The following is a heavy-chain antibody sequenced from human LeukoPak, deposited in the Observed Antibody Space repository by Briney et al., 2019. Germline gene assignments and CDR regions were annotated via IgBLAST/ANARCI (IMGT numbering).Heavy chain of an antibody. CDR2: ISAYNGNT. Sequence: ASVKVSCKGSGYSFISYGISWVRQAPGQGLEWMGWISAYNGNTNSAQKLQGRVTMTTDASTSTAYMELRSLRSDGTAIYYCARGGSWCTDGVCYYYFDYWGQGSLVTVSS. CDR1: GYSFISYG. CDR3: ARGGSWCTDGVCYYYFDY. D-gene: IGHD2-8*01. J-gene: IGHJ4*02. V-gene: IGHV1-18*01.